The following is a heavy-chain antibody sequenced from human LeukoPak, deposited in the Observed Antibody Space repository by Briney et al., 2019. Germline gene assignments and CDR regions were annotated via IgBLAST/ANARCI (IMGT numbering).Heavy chain of an antibody. V-gene: IGHV4-39*07. CDR2: IYYSGST. D-gene: IGHD4-17*01. J-gene: IGHJ4*02. CDR3: AREAGGDYAYFDY. CDR1: GGTISSSSYY. Sequence: SETLSLTCTVSGGTISSSSYYWGWLRQPPGKGLEWVGSIYYSGSTYYNPSLKSRVTISVDTSKNQFSLKLSSVTAADTAVYYCAREAGGDYAYFDYWGQGTLVTVSS.